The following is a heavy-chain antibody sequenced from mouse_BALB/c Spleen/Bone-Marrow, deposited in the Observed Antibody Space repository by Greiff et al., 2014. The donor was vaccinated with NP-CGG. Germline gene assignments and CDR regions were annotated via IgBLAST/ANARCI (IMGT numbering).Heavy chain of an antibody. J-gene: IGHJ2*01. CDR3: ARGGGHYFDH. CDR2: INPYNDGT. V-gene: IGHV1-14*01. Sequence: VQLKQSGPELVKPGASVKMSCKASGYTFTSYILHWVKQKPGQGLEWIGYINPYNDGTKYNEKFKGKATLTSDKFSSATYMELSSLTSEDSAVYYCARGGGHYFDHWGQGTTLTVSS. CDR1: GYTFTSYI.